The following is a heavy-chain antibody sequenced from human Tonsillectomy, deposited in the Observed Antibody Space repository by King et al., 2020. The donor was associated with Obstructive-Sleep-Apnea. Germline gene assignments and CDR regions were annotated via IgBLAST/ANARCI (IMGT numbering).Heavy chain of an antibody. CDR1: GDSFTSYW. D-gene: IGHD3-16*02. CDR3: ATSLVITYVLTRHS. Sequence: QLVQSGAEVKKPGESLRISCKGSGDSFTSYWITWVRQMTGKGLEWVGRIDPSDSYTSFSPSFQGHVTISADKSISTAYLQWSSLKASDTAMYYCATSLVITYVLTRHSWCQGTLVIVSS. J-gene: IGHJ4*02. CDR2: IDPSDSYT. V-gene: IGHV5-10-1*01.